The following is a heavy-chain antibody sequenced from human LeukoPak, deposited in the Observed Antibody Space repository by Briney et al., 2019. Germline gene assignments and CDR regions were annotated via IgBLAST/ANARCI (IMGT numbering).Heavy chain of an antibody. CDR1: GFTFSSYG. J-gene: IGHJ4*02. D-gene: IGHD4-11*01. Sequence: GGSLRLSCAASGFTFSSYGMHWVRQAPGKGLEWVSVIYSGGSTYYADSVKGRFTISRDNSKNTLYLQMNSLRAEDTAVYYCARALNDYSNYYFDYWGQGTLVTVSS. V-gene: IGHV3-NL1*01. CDR2: IYSGGST. CDR3: ARALNDYSNYYFDY.